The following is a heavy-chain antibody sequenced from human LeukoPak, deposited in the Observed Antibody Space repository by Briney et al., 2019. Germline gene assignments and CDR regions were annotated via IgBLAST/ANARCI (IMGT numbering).Heavy chain of an antibody. Sequence: SETLSLTCTISGDYSRDFSWSWIHQPPGKGPQWMGYLHYSGSTEYNPALKGRVTVSADTSKKQFSLKLSSVTAADTAVYYCTRGSSWNAGVFGVWGQGALVTVSS. CDR3: TRGSSWNAGVFGV. V-gene: IGHV4-59*01. CDR1: GDYSRDFS. CDR2: LHYSGST. D-gene: IGHD1-1*01. J-gene: IGHJ3*01.